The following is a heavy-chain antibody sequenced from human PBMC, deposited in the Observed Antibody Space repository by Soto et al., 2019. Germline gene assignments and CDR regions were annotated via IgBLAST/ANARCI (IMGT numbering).Heavy chain of an antibody. CDR2: DSQT. Sequence: PGESLKISCKGSGYSFAGYWITWVRQKPGKGLEWSDSQTYYSPSFRGHVTISVTKSITTVFLQWSSLRASDTAMYYCARQIYDSDTGPNFQYYFDSWGQGTPVTVSS. CDR1: GYSFAGYW. D-gene: IGHD3-22*01. V-gene: IGHV5-10-1*01. J-gene: IGHJ4*02. CDR3: ARQIYDSDTGPNFQYYFDS.